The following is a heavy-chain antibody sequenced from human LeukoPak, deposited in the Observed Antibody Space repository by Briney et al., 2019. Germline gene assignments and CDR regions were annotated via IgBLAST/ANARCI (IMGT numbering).Heavy chain of an antibody. J-gene: IGHJ6*03. Sequence: PSETLSLTCAVSGGSISSGGYSWSWIRQPPGKGLEWIGYIYYSGSTYYNPSLKSRVTISVDTSKNQFSLKLSSVTAADTAVYYSARGPTVIYYMDVWGRGTTVTVSS. V-gene: IGHV4-30-4*07. CDR2: IYYSGST. D-gene: IGHD4-11*01. CDR1: GGSISSGGYS. CDR3: ARGPTVIYYMDV.